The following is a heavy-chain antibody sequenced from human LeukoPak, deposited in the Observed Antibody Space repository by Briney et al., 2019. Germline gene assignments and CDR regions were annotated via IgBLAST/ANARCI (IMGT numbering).Heavy chain of an antibody. J-gene: IGHJ5*02. Sequence: PSETLSLTCTVSGGSISSSSYYWGWIRQPPGKGLEWIGSIYYSGSTYYNPSLKSRVTISVDTSKNQFSLKLSSVTAADTALYCCATSAVAATGFPWFDPWGQGTLVTVSS. CDR2: IYYSGST. CDR3: ATSAVAATGFPWFDP. D-gene: IGHD6-19*01. CDR1: GGSISSSSYY. V-gene: IGHV4-39*01.